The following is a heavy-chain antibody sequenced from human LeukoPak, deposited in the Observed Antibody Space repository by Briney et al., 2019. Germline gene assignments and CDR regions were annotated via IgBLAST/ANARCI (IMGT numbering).Heavy chain of an antibody. CDR3: ARDSGRGVAGNLDY. D-gene: IGHD6-19*01. Sequence: ASVKVSCKASGGTFSRYAISWVRQAPGQGLEWMGGIIPIFGTANYAQKFQGRVTITADESTSTAYKELSSLRSEDTAVYYCARDSGRGVAGNLDYWGQGTLVTVSS. J-gene: IGHJ4*02. CDR2: IIPIFGTA. V-gene: IGHV1-69*01. CDR1: GGTFSRYA.